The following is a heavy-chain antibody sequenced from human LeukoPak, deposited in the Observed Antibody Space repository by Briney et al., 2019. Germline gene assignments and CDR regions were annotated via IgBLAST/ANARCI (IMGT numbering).Heavy chain of an antibody. CDR1: GGSFSGYY. D-gene: IGHD2-2*01. V-gene: IGHV4-34*01. J-gene: IGHJ4*02. CDR2: INHSGST. CDR3: ARGGVVVVPAAMRHFDY. Sequence: SETLSLTCAVYGGSFSGYYWSWIRQPPGKGLEWIGEINHSGSTNYNPSLKSRVTISVDTSKNQFSLKLSSVTAADTAVYHCARGGVVVVPAAMRHFDYWGQGTLVTVSS.